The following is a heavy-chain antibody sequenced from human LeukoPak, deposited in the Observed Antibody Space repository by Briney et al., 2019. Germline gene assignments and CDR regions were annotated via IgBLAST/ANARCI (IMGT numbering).Heavy chain of an antibody. CDR1: GGSISSGGYY. CDR2: IYYSGST. V-gene: IGHV4-39*07. Sequence: SETLSLTCTVSGGSISSGGYYWSWIRQPPGKGLEWIGSIYYSGSTYYNPSLKSRVTISVDTSKNQFSLKLSSVTAADTAVYYCARDDRTREGLYSPHGGYWGQGTLVTVSS. D-gene: IGHD6-13*01. J-gene: IGHJ4*02. CDR3: ARDDRTREGLYSPHGGY.